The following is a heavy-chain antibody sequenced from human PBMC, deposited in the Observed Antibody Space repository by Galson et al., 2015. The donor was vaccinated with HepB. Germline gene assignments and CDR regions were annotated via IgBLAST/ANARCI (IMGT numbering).Heavy chain of an antibody. CDR2: IYVDDSDT. CDR1: GYSFSSYP. Sequence: QSGAEVKKPGESLRISCKGSGYSFSSYPIGWVRQMSGKGLEWMGIIYVDDSDTRYSPSFQGQVTILIDKSISTAYLQWSSLKASDTAMYYCARRVAGIFDIWGQGTLVTVSP. CDR3: ARRVAGIFDI. D-gene: IGHD6-19*01. J-gene: IGHJ3*02. V-gene: IGHV5-51*01.